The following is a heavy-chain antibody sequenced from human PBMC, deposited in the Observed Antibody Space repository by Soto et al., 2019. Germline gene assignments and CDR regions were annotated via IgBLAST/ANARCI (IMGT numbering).Heavy chain of an antibody. CDR2: INGDGSKK. CDR1: GFTVSAKW. CDR3: AREMHLGSGWGDIDI. V-gene: IGHV3-7*03. J-gene: IGHJ4*02. Sequence: DVQLVESGGALVQPGGSLGLSCAVSGFTVSAKWWSWVRQPPGKGLEWLANINGDGSKKFYVDFVKGRFTISKDNAKNSLSLQLGSLRADDTAVYYCAREMHLGSGWGDIDIWGRGTMVTVSS. D-gene: IGHD6-19*01.